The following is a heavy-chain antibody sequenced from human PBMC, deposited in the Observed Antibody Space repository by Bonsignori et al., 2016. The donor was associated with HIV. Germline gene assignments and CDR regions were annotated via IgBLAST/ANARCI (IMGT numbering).Heavy chain of an antibody. Sequence: QVRLVQSGAELKKPGASVKVSCKTYGYMFNDFYIIGCARPLDKGLSGWDGSTLIVVAQNYAQRFQYRVSLTTDTSSSTAYMYLSGLRSDDTAVYFCAREKEWELLGLAYWGQGT. CDR2: STLIVVA. CDR3: AREKEWELLGLAY. D-gene: IGHD1-26*01. V-gene: IGHV1-2*02. CDR1: GYMFNDFY. J-gene: IGHJ4*02.